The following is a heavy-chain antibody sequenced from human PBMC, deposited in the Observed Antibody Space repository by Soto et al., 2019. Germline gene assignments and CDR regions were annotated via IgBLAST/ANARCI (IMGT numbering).Heavy chain of an antibody. CDR1: GFTFSDYY. V-gene: IGHV3-11*01. D-gene: IGHD6-13*01. CDR3: ARGGQQLLGMDV. Sequence: GGSLRLSCAASGFTFSDYYMTWIRQAPGKGLEWVSYISSSGSPIYYADSVKGRFTISRDNAKNSLSLQMNSLRAEDTAVYYSARGGQQLLGMDVWGQGTTVTVSS. CDR2: ISSSGSPI. J-gene: IGHJ6*02.